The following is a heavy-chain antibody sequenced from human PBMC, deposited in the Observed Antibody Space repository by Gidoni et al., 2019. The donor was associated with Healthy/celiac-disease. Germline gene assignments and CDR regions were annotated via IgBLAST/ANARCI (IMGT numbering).Heavy chain of an antibody. CDR3: ARGGGTVTSPYYYYGMDV. CDR1: VYTFTSYG. Sequence: QVQLVQSGAEVKKPGASVTVPCKASVYTFTSYGISWVRQAPGQGLEWMGWISAYNGNTNYAQKLQGRVTMTTDTSTSTAYVELRSLRSDDTAVYYCARGGGTVTSPYYYYGMDVWGQGTTVTVSS. J-gene: IGHJ6*02. V-gene: IGHV1-18*01. CDR2: ISAYNGNT. D-gene: IGHD4-17*01.